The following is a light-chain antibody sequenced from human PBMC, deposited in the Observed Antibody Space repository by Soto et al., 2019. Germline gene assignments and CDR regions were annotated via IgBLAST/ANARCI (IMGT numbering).Light chain of an antibody. J-gene: IGLJ2*01. Sequence: QSVLTQPPSASGSPGQSVTISCTGTSSDVGGYNYVSWYQQHPGKAPKLMIYEVSKRPSGVPDRFSGSKSGNPASLTVSGLQAEDEADYYCSSYAGSNIVVFGGGTKLTVL. CDR2: EVS. CDR1: SSDVGGYNY. CDR3: SSYAGSNIVV. V-gene: IGLV2-8*01.